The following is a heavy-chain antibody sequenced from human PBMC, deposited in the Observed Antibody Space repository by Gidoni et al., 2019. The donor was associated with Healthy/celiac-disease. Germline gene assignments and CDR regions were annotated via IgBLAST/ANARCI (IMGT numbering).Heavy chain of an antibody. CDR2: IWYDGSNK. CDR3: ARDAGQGFFDY. Sequence: QVQLVESGGGVVQPGRSLRLSCAASGFTFSSYGMHWVRQAPGKGLEWVAVIWYDGSNKYYADSVKGRITISRDNSKNTLYLQMNSLGAEDTAVYYCARDAGQGFFDYWGQGTLVTVSS. V-gene: IGHV3-33*01. J-gene: IGHJ4*02. CDR1: GFTFSSYG. D-gene: IGHD6-13*01.